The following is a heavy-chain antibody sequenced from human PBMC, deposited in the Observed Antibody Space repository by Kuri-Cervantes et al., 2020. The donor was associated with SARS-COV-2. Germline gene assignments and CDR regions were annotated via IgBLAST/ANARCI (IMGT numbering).Heavy chain of an antibody. CDR3: ARAARITIFGVVMAFDI. CDR2: IYYSGST. Sequence: GSLRLSCTVSGGSVSSGSYYWSWIRQPPGKGLEWIGYIYYSGSTNYNPSLKSLVTISVDTSKNQFSLKLSSVTAADTAVYYCARAARITIFGVVMAFDIWGQGTMVTVSS. J-gene: IGHJ3*02. V-gene: IGHV4-61*01. D-gene: IGHD3-3*01. CDR1: GGSVSSGSYY.